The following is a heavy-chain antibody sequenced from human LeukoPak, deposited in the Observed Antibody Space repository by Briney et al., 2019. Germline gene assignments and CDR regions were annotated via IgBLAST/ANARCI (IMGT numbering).Heavy chain of an antibody. CDR1: GGPFSGYY. V-gene: IGHV4-34*01. CDR2: INHSGDT. Sequence: SETLSLTCAAYGGPFSGYYWGWCRQPPGKGLEWIGEINHSGDTNYDPSLKGRITMSVDTSKNQFSLNLTSVTAADTAVYYCARRVSGLGEFSSPPYYYYYYMDVWGKGTTVTVSS. CDR3: ARRVSGLGEFSSPPYYYYYYMDV. D-gene: IGHD3-16*02. J-gene: IGHJ6*03.